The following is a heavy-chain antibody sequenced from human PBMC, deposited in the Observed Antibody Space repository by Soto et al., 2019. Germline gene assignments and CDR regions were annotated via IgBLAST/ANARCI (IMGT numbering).Heavy chain of an antibody. CDR2: INHSGST. CDR3: AREGYCTNGVCYYYFDY. D-gene: IGHD2-8*01. V-gene: IGHV4-34*01. Sequence: SETLSLTCAVYGGSFSGYYWSWIRQPPGKGLEWIGEINHSGSTNYNPSLKSRVTISVDTSKNQFSLKLSSVTAADTAVYYCAREGYCTNGVCYYYFDYWGQGTLVTVSS. J-gene: IGHJ4*02. CDR1: GGSFSGYY.